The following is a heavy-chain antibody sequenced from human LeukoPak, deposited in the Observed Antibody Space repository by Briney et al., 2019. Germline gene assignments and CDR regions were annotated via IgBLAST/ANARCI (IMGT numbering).Heavy chain of an antibody. CDR3: ARVAYSDFWSGYYVDS. J-gene: IGHJ5*01. V-gene: IGHV3-23*01. Sequence: PGGSLRVSCAASEFTFSSHAMSWVRQAPGKGLGWVACVTGSGHRTYYADSVKGRFTISRDNSKNTVYLQMNSLRVEDTAVYYCARVAYSDFWSGYYVDSWGQGILVTVSS. CDR2: VTGSGHRT. D-gene: IGHD3-3*01. CDR1: EFTFSSHA.